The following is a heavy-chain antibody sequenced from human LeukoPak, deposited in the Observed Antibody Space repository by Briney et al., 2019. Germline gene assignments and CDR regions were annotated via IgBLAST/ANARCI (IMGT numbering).Heavy chain of an antibody. Sequence: PSETLSLTCTVSGDSISSYYWSWIRQPPGKGLEWIGYIYYSGSTNYNPSLKSRVTISVDTSKNQFSLKLSSVTAADTAVYYCARHCTMIVVVITEDPTDWFDPWGQGTLVTVSS. CDR2: IYYSGST. D-gene: IGHD3-22*01. CDR1: GDSISSYY. V-gene: IGHV4-59*08. CDR3: ARHCTMIVVVITEDPTDWFDP. J-gene: IGHJ5*02.